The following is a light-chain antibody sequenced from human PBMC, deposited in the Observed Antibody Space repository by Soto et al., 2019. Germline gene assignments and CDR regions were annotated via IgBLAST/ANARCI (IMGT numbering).Light chain of an antibody. Sequence: QSALNQPASVSGSPGQSITISCTGSISDFGTYNYVSWYQQHSGKAPRLIISDVSDRPSGVSNRFSGSKSGNSASLTISGLQPEDESNYYWSSYTHTVVLHVFGTSTNVT. V-gene: IGLV2-14*03. J-gene: IGLJ1*01. CDR1: ISDFGTYNY. CDR3: SSYTHTVVLHV. CDR2: DVS.